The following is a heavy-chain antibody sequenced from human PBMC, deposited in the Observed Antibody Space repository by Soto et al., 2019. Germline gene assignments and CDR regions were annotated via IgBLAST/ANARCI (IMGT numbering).Heavy chain of an antibody. CDR1: GYSFTTYW. CDR3: ARIGDATAKLTYFDY. CDR2: IYPSDSDT. D-gene: IGHD3-10*01. Sequence: GESLKISCKGSGYSFTTYWIGWVRQMPGKGLEWMGIIYPSDSDTRYSPSFQGQVTISADKSITTASLQWSSLKASDTAMYYCARIGDATAKLTYFDYWGQGTLVTVSS. V-gene: IGHV5-51*01. J-gene: IGHJ4*02.